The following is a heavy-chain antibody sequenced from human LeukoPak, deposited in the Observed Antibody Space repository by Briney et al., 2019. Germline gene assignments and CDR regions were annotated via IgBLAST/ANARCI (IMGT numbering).Heavy chain of an antibody. CDR2: FHYSGIT. CDR1: GGSINRDNYW. V-gene: IGHV4-39*01. J-gene: IGHJ4*02. CDR3: ARLPPTDYEIDY. D-gene: IGHD4-17*01. Sequence: SETLSLTCTVSGGSINRDNYWWGWFRQPPGTGLEWIGSFHYSGITSYNPSLKSRLTMPLDTSKNQFSLRLNSVTAADTAIYYCARLPPTDYEIDYWGQGTPVTVSS.